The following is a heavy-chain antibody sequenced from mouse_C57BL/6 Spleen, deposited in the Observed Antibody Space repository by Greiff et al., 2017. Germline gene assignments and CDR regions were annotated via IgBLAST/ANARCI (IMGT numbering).Heavy chain of an antibody. D-gene: IGHD1-1*01. CDR1: GYTFTTYP. CDR3: AMNPYYGGDFDY. V-gene: IGHV1-47*01. Sequence: QVQLQQSGAELVKPGASVKMSCTASGYTFTTYPLEWMNQNHGQSLEWIGNFHPYNDDTKYNEKFKGKATLTVEKSSSTVYLELSRLTSDDSAVYCCAMNPYYGGDFDYWGQGTTLTVAS. J-gene: IGHJ2*01. CDR2: FHPYNDDT.